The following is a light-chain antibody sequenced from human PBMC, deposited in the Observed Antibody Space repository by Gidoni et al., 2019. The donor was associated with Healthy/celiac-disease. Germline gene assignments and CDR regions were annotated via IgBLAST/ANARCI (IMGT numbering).Light chain of an antibody. CDR1: SSDVGGYNY. CDR2: EVS. J-gene: IGLJ1*01. CDR3: SSYTSSSTLCV. Sequence: QSALTQPASVSGPPGQSITLSCTGTSSDVGGYNYVSWYQQHPGKAPKLMIYEVSNRPAGVSNRFSGSKSGNTASLTISGLQAEDEADYYCSSYTSSSTLCVFGTGTKVTVL. V-gene: IGLV2-14*01.